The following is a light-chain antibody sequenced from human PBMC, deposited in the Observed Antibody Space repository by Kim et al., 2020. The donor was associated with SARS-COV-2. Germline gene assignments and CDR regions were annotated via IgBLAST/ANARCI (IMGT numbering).Light chain of an antibody. CDR1: SSNIGAGYD. CDR2: SNN. CDR3: QSFDNSLSSYV. J-gene: IGLJ1*01. Sequence: QRVLLSSTGSSSNIGAGYDVHWYQQLPGTAPKVLVYSNNNRPSGVPDRFSTSKSGTSASLAITGLQAEDEADYYCQSFDNSLSSYVFGTGTKVTVL. V-gene: IGLV1-40*01.